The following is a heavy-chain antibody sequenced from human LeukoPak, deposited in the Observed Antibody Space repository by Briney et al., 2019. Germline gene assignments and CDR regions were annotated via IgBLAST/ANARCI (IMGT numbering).Heavy chain of an antibody. CDR2: ISGSGGTT. D-gene: IGHD3-9*01. Sequence: GGSLTLSCAASGFTCSSYALSWVGQAPGKGLEWVSAISGSGGTTYYADSVKGRFTISRDNSKNTLYLQMNSLRAEDTAVYYCAKEEYDILTAYSDYWGQGTLVTVSS. V-gene: IGHV3-23*01. CDR3: AKEEYDILTAYSDY. J-gene: IGHJ4*02. CDR1: GFTCSSYA.